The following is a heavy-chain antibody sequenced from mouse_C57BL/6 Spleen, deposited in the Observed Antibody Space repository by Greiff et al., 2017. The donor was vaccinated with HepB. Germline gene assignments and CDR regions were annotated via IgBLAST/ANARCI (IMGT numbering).Heavy chain of an antibody. CDR1: GYTFTSYW. V-gene: IGHV1-61*01. Sequence: QVQLQQPGAELVRPGSSVKLSCKATGYTFTSYWMDWVKQRPGQGLEWIGNIYPSDSETHYNQKFKDKATLTVDKSSSTAYMQLSSLTSEDSAVYYCATRHYYAMDYWGQGTSVTVSS. CDR3: ATRHYYAMDY. CDR2: IYPSDSET. J-gene: IGHJ4*01.